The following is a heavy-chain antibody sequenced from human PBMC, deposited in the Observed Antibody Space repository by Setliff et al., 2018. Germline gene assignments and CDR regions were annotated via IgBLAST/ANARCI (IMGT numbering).Heavy chain of an antibody. V-gene: IGHV1-69*05. Sequence: GASVKVSCKASGGTFSSYAISWVRQAPGQGLEWMGGIIPIFGTANYAQKFQGRVTITRDTSASTAYMELSSLRSEDTAVYYCAREGLTLVRGATSWFDPWGQGTLVTVSS. CDR1: GGTFSSYA. D-gene: IGHD3-10*01. J-gene: IGHJ5*02. CDR2: IIPIFGTA. CDR3: AREGLTLVRGATSWFDP.